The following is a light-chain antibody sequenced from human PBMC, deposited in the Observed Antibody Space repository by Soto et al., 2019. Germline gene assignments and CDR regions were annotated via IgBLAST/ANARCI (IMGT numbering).Light chain of an antibody. CDR1: QSINSW. Sequence: DIQMTQSPSTLSASVGDRVTITCRASQSINSWLAWYQQKPGKAPKLLIFKESSLESGVPSRFSGSGSGTEFALTITSLQPDDVATYYCQQYNTYPYTFGQGTRLEIK. J-gene: IGKJ2*01. V-gene: IGKV1-5*03. CDR2: KES. CDR3: QQYNTYPYT.